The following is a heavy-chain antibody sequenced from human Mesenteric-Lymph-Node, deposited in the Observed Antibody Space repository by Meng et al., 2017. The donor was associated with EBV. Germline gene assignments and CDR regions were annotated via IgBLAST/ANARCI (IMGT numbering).Heavy chain of an antibody. Sequence: QGLLVQSGYELKKPGASVKVSCKASGYSFTNNALNWVRQAPGQGLEWMGWISGYNGDTNYAQKFQGRVTMTTDTSTSTAYMELTSLRSDDTAVYYCARYGSGSSQGDYWGQGTLVTVFS. V-gene: IGHV1-18*04. J-gene: IGHJ4*02. CDR3: ARYGSGSSQGDY. CDR2: ISGYNGDT. CDR1: GYSFTNNA. D-gene: IGHD3-10*01.